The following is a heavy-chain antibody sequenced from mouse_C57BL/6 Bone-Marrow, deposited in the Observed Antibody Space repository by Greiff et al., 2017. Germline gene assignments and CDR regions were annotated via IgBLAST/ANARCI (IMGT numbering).Heavy chain of an antibody. Sequence: VQLQQSGPELVKPGASVKISCKASGYTFTDYYMNWVKQSHGKSLEWIGDINPNNGGTSYNQKFKGKATLTVDKSSSTAYMELRSLTSEDSAVYYGARGRNGLEDYDGGYGGQGTSVTVSS. CDR3: ARGRNGLEDYDGGY. J-gene: IGHJ4*01. V-gene: IGHV1-26*01. CDR2: INPNNGGT. D-gene: IGHD2-4*01. CDR1: GYTFTDYY.